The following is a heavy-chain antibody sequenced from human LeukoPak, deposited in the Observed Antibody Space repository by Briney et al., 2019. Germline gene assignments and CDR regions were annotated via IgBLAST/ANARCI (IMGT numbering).Heavy chain of an antibody. D-gene: IGHD1-26*01. CDR2: IGGGGGST. V-gene: IGHV3-23*01. J-gene: IGHJ4*02. CDR3: AKTMGAIDHDF. CDR1: GFTFSGYA. Sequence: GGSLRLSCAASGFTFSGYAMSWVRQAPGKGLEWVSSIGGGGGSTYYADSVKGRFTISRDNSKNTVYLQMNSLRAEDTAVYYCAKTMGAIDHDFWGQGTLVTVSS.